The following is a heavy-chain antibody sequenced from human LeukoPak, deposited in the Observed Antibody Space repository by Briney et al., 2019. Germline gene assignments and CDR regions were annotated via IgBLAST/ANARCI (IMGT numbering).Heavy chain of an antibody. J-gene: IGHJ4*02. D-gene: IGHD6-13*01. CDR1: GGSFSGYY. CDR3: ARDSSSPDY. Sequence: SETLSLTCAVYGGSFSGYYWSWIRQPPGKGLEWIGEINHSGSTNFNPSLKSRVTISVDTSKNQFSLKLSSVSDADTAVYYCARDSSSPDYWGQGTLVTVSS. V-gene: IGHV4-34*01. CDR2: INHSGST.